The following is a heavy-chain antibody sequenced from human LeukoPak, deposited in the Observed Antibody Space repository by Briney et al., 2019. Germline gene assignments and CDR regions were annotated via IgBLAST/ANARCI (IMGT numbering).Heavy chain of an antibody. D-gene: IGHD3-10*01. Sequence: SETLSLTCTVSGGSISSTTYYWAWIRQPPGKGLEWIGYIYYSGSTNYNPSLKSRVTISVDTSKNQFSLKLSSVTAADTAVYYCAREWSEFGDPGYMDVWGKGTTVTISS. V-gene: IGHV4-61*01. J-gene: IGHJ6*03. CDR3: AREWSEFGDPGYMDV. CDR1: GGSISSTTYY. CDR2: IYYSGST.